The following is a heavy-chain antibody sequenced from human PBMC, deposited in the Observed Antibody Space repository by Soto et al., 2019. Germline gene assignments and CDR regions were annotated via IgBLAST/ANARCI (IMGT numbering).Heavy chain of an antibody. D-gene: IGHD3-16*01. CDR1: GGSVSGDKNY. J-gene: IGHJ3*01. V-gene: IGHV4-61*01. CDR2: ISYSGPT. CDR3: ATSPRFAFDF. Sequence: QVQLQESGPGLVKPSETLSLICTVSGGSVSGDKNYWSWIRQSPGKGLEWIGYISYSGPTNYNPSLKSRLTISVDRSKNQFALKLSSVTASGTALYYCATSPRFAFDFWGQGTTVIVSS.